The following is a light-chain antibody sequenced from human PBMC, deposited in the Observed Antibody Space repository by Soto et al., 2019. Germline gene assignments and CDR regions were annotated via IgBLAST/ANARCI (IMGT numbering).Light chain of an antibody. CDR1: SGHSSYA. J-gene: IGLJ2*01. V-gene: IGLV4-69*01. CDR3: QTWGTGISL. Sequence: QLVLTQSPSASASLGASVKFTCTLSSGHSSYAIAWHQQQPEKGPRYLMKINSDGSHSKGDGIPDRFAGSSSGAERYLTISSLQSEDEAAYYFQTWGTGISLFAGGPSSPS. CDR2: INSDGSH.